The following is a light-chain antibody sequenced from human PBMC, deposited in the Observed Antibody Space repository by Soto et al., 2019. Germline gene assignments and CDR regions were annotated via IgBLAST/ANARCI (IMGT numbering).Light chain of an antibody. Sequence: DIVLTQSPDSLAVSLGERATINCKSSQSLLYTTSNKSYLAWYQQKPGQPPKLLFYWASTRESGVPDRFRGSESGTEFTLTISSLQAEDVAVYFCQQYYTTPYTFGQGTKLEI. CDR3: QQYYTTPYT. CDR1: QSLLYTTSNKSY. V-gene: IGKV4-1*01. J-gene: IGKJ2*01. CDR2: WAS.